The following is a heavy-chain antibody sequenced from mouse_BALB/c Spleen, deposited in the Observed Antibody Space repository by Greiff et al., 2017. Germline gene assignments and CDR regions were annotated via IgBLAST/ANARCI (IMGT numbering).Heavy chain of an antibody. J-gene: IGHJ4*01. D-gene: IGHD1-1*01. CDR2: IDPANGNT. CDR1: GFNIKDTY. Sequence: VQLQQSGAELVKPGASVKLSCTASGFNIKDTYMHWVKQRPEQGLEWIGRIDPANGNTKYDPKFQGKATITADTSSNTAYLQLSSLTSEDTAVYYCAPGGGSYYAMDTGVKEPQSPSPQ. CDR3: APGGGSYYAMDT. V-gene: IGHV14-3*02.